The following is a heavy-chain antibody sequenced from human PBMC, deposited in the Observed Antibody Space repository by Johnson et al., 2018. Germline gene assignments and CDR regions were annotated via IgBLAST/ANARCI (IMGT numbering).Heavy chain of an antibody. J-gene: IGHJ6*02. Sequence: VQLVQSGGGVVQPGRSLRLSCAASGFTFSSYGMHWVRQAPGKGLEWVGRLRSKANRYATAYASSVKGRFTISRDDSKNTAYLQMNSLKTEDTAVYYCTRLDRWRYSSRWYPRDYYGMDVWGQGTTVTVSS. V-gene: IGHV3-73*01. CDR2: LRSKANRYAT. D-gene: IGHD6-13*01. CDR3: TRLDRWRYSSRWYPRDYYGMDV. CDR1: GFTFSSYG.